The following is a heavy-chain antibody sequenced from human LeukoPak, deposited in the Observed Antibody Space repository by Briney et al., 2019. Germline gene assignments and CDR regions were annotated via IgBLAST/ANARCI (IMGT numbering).Heavy chain of an antibody. CDR1: GFTVSSNS. Sequence: PGGSLRLSCTVSGFTVSSNSMSWVRQAPGKGLEWVAFIRYDGSNKYYADSVKGRFTISRDNSKNTLYLQMNSLRAEDTAVYYCARIPSYYYGSGSYYNDYWGQGTLVTVSS. V-gene: IGHV3-33*08. D-gene: IGHD3-10*01. J-gene: IGHJ4*02. CDR3: ARIPSYYYGSGSYYNDY. CDR2: IRYDGSNK.